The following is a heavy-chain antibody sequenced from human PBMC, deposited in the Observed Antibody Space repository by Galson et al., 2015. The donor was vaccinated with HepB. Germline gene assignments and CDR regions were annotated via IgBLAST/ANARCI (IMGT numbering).Heavy chain of an antibody. CDR3: AKSISSGWYYFDY. CDR1: GFTFSSYA. D-gene: IGHD6-19*01. Sequence: SLRLSCAASGFTFSSYAMNWVRQAPGKGLEWVSAFTGSGGSTYYADSVKGRFTISRDNSKNTVYLQMNSLRAEDTAVYYCAKSISSGWYYFDYWAQGTLVTVSS. J-gene: IGHJ4*02. CDR2: FTGSGGST. V-gene: IGHV3-23*01.